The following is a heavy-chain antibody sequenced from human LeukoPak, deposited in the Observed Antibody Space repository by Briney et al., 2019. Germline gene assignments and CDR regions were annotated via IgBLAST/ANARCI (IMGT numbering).Heavy chain of an antibody. J-gene: IGHJ4*02. CDR1: GFTFSSYG. V-gene: IGHV3-30*02. CDR2: IWHDGSNK. D-gene: IGHD2-21*02. CDR3: AKGGDPQRDY. Sequence: GGSLRLSCAASGFTFSSYGFHWVRQAPGKGLEWVAVIWHDGSNKYYADSVKGRFTISRDNSKDTLYLQMNSLRAEDTAVYYCAKGGDPQRDYWGQGTLVTVSS.